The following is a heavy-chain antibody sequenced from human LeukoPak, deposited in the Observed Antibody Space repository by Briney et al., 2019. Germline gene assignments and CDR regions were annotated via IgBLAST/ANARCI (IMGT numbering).Heavy chain of an antibody. CDR1: GYTFTSYG. D-gene: IGHD1-26*01. CDR3: ARVIVGAAEGGYYFDY. CDR2: IIPIFGTA. J-gene: IGHJ4*02. V-gene: IGHV1-69*05. Sequence: VASVKVSCKASGYTFTSYGISWVRQAPGQGLEWMGGIIPIFGTANYAQKFQGRVTITTDESTSTAYMELSSLRSEDTAVYYCARVIVGAAEGGYYFDYWGQGTLVTVSS.